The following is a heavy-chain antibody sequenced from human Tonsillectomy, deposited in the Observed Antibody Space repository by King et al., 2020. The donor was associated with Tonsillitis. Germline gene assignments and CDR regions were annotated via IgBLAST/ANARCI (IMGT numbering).Heavy chain of an antibody. V-gene: IGHV4-30-2*01. Sequence: LQLQESGSGLVKPSQTLSLTCAVSGGSISSGGYSWSWIRQPPEKGLEWIGYIYHSGSTYYNPSLKSRVTISVDRAKNQFSLKLSSVTAADTAVYYCARADDNWFDPWGQGTLVTVSS. CDR1: GGSISSGGYS. CDR3: ARADDNWFDP. J-gene: IGHJ5*02. CDR2: IYHSGST.